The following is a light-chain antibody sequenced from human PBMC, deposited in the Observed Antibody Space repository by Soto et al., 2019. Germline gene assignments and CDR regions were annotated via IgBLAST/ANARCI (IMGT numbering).Light chain of an antibody. CDR3: HQRQSWPRT. Sequence: EIVLIQCPATLSSSPVETATLSCRASQYVGPRLPWYQHKPGQAPRLLIYYTSHRATGIPARFSGSGSGTDFTLTISSLAPEDFAIYYCHQRQSWPRTFGQGTKVDIK. V-gene: IGKV3-11*01. CDR1: QYVGPR. CDR2: YTS. J-gene: IGKJ1*01.